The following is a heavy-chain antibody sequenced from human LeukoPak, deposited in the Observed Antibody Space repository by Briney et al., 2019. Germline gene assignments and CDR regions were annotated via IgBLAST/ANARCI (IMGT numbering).Heavy chain of an antibody. CDR3: ARAPIAVAGSYWFDP. Sequence: ASVKVSCKASGYTFTSYDINWVRQATGQGLEWMGWMNPNSGNTGYAQKFQGRVTITRDTSASTAYMELSSLRSEDMAVYYCARAPIAVAGSYWFDPWGQGTLVTVSS. CDR2: MNPNSGNT. CDR1: GYTFTSYD. V-gene: IGHV1-8*01. J-gene: IGHJ5*02. D-gene: IGHD6-19*01.